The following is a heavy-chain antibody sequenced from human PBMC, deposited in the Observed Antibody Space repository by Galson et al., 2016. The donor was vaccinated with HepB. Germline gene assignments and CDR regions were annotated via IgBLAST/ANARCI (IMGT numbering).Heavy chain of an antibody. CDR1: GAFISSGGYY. CDR3: ARGVSMVRGWLDP. D-gene: IGHD3-10*01. J-gene: IGHJ5*02. Sequence: TLSLTCNVSGAFISSGGYYWNWIRLHPGKGLEWIGCVYYSGSTYYNPSLESRATVSVDTSENQVSLKLTSVTAADTAVYYCARGVSMVRGWLDPWGQGTRVTVSS. CDR2: VYYSGST. V-gene: IGHV4-31*03.